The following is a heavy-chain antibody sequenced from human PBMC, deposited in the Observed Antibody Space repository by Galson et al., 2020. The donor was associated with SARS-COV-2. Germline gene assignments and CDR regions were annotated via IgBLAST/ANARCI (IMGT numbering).Heavy chain of an antibody. J-gene: IGHJ4*02. CDR2: ISYDGSNK. CDR3: AKDWSGSIAAAGYYFDY. CDR1: GFTFSSYG. D-gene: IGHD6-13*01. V-gene: IGHV3-30*18. Sequence: TGGSLRLSCAASGFTFSSYGMHWVRQAPGKGLEWVAVISYDGSNKYYVDSVKGRFTISRDNSKNTLYLQMNSLRAEDTAVYYCAKDWSGSIAAAGYYFDYWGQGTLVTVSS.